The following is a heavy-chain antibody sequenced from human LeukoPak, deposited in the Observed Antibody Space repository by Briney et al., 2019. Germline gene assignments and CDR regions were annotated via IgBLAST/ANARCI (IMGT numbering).Heavy chain of an antibody. CDR1: GFTFSSYA. J-gene: IGHJ6*02. CDR2: ISYDGSNK. V-gene: IGHV3-30-3*01. D-gene: IGHD3-3*01. CDR3: ARDFLGDFWSGYAAFYYYYYGMDV. Sequence: PGGSLRLSCAASGFTFSSYAMHWVRQAPGKGLEWVAVISYDGSNKYYADSVKGRFTISRDNSKNTLYLQMNSLRAEDTAVYYCARDFLGDFWSGYAAFYYYYYGMDVWGQGTTVTVSS.